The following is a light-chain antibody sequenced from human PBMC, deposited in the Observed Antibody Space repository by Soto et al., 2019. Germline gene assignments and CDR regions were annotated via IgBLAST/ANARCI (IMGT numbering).Light chain of an antibody. CDR1: QSVSSN. V-gene: IGKV3-15*01. Sequence: EIVMTQSPATLSVSPGERATLSCRASQSVSSNLAWYQQKPGQAPRLLIYGASTRATGFPPRFSGSGSGTEFTLTISSLQSEDFAVYYCQQYTNWPLFTFGPGTKVDIK. CDR2: GAS. CDR3: QQYTNWPLFT. J-gene: IGKJ3*01.